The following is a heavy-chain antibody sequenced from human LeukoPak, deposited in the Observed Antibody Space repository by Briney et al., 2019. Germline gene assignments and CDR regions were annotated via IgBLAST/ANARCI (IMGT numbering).Heavy chain of an antibody. CDR3: AREVNHYGLRRNSFDP. CDR2: IYTSGST. V-gene: IGHV4-61*02. J-gene: IGHJ5*02. CDR1: GGSISSGSYY. D-gene: IGHD3-10*01. Sequence: PSQTLSLTCTVSGGSISSGSYYWSWIRQPAGKGLEWIGRIYTSGSTNYNPSLKSRVTISVDTSKNQFSLKLSSVTAADTAVYYCAREVNHYGLRRNSFDPWGQGTKVTVSS.